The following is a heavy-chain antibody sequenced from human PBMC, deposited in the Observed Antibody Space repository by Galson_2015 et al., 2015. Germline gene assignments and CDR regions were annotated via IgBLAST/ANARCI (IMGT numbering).Heavy chain of an antibody. Sequence: SLRLSCAASGFTFSSYGMHWVRQAPGKGLEWVAVISYDGSNKYYADSVKGRFTISRDNSKNTLYLQMNSLRAEDTAVYYCARGKLDNKYDAYWYFDLWGRGTLVTVSS. CDR2: ISYDGSNK. CDR3: ARGKLDNKYDAYWYFDL. J-gene: IGHJ2*01. V-gene: IGHV3-30*03. D-gene: IGHD6-6*01. CDR1: GFTFSSYG.